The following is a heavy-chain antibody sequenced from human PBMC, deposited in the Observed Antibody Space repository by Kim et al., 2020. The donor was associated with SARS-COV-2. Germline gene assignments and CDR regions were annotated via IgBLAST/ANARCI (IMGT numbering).Heavy chain of an antibody. J-gene: IGHJ3*02. V-gene: IGHV3-13*04. CDR3: ARAEDQIGAFDI. CDR2: IGTAGDT. Sequence: GGSLRLSCAASGFTFSSYDMHWVRQATGKGLEWVSAIGTAGDTYYPGSVKGRFTISRENAKNSLYLQMNSLRAGDTAVYYCARAEDQIGAFDIWGQGTMVTVSS. CDR1: GFTFSSYD.